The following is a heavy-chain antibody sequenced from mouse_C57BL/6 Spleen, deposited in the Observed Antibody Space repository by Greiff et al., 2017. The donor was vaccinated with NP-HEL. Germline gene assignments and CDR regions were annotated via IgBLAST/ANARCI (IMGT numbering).Heavy chain of an antibody. CDR3: ARRGGSSYGYFDV. Sequence: QVQLQQSGAELVRPGPSVKVSCKASGYAFTNYLIEWVKQRPGQGLEWIGVINPGSGGTNYNEKFKGKATLTADKSSSTAYMQLSSLTSEDSAVYFCARRGGSSYGYFDVWGTGTTVTVSS. V-gene: IGHV1-54*01. J-gene: IGHJ1*03. CDR2: INPGSGGT. CDR1: GYAFTNYL. D-gene: IGHD1-1*01.